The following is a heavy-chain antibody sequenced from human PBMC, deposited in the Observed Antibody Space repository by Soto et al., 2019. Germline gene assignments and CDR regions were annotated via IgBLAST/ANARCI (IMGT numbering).Heavy chain of an antibody. CDR3: ASLGLLTGYYDSSGYP. Sequence: RLSCAASGFTFSDYYMSWIRQAPGKGLEWVSYISSSGSTIYYADSVKGRFTISRDNAKNSLYLQMNSLRAEDTAVYYCASLGLLTGYYDSSGYPWGQGTLVTVSS. D-gene: IGHD3-22*01. CDR1: GFTFSDYY. V-gene: IGHV3-11*01. CDR2: ISSSGSTI. J-gene: IGHJ4*02.